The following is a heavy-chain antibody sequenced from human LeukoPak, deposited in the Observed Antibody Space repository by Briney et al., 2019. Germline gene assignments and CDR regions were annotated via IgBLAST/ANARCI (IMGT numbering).Heavy chain of an antibody. D-gene: IGHD6-19*01. J-gene: IGHJ4*02. Sequence: SQTLSLTCTVSGGSISSGGYYWSWIRQHPGKGLEWIGYIHYSGSTYYNPSLKSRVTISVDTSKNQFSLKLSSVTAADTAVYYCARSYSGWYFDYWGQGTLVTVSS. V-gene: IGHV4-31*03. CDR3: ARSYSGWYFDY. CDR2: IHYSGST. CDR1: GGSISSGGYY.